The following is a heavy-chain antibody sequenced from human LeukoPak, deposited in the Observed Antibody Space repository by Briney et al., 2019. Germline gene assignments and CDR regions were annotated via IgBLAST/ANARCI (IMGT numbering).Heavy chain of an antibody. D-gene: IGHD3-3*01. CDR1: GYSFTSYI. V-gene: IGHV1-18*01. CDR2: ISAYNGHT. CDR3: ARVGSGYDFWKGYSDY. J-gene: IGHJ4*02. Sequence: GASVKVSCKAFGYSFTSYIITWVRQAPGQGLEWMGWISAYNGHTNYAQKLQGRGTMTTDTSTSTAYMELRSLRSDDTAVYYCARVGSGYDFWKGYSDYWGQGTLVSVSS.